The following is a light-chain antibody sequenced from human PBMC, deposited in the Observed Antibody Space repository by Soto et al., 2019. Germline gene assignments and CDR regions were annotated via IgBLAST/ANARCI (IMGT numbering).Light chain of an antibody. V-gene: IGKV1-5*01. CDR3: KQYDSFWK. Sequence: DIQMTHSPSTRSASVGGRVTITFRASQSINNWLAWYQQKVGEAPKLLIYDASNLESGVPSRFSGSGSGKEFTLTISSLQPDDFASYYCKQYDSFWKFGQGTKVDIK. CDR1: QSINNW. J-gene: IGKJ1*01. CDR2: DAS.